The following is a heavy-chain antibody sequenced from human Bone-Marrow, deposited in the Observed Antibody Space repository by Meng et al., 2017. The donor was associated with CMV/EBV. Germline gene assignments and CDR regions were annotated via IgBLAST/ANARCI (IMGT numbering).Heavy chain of an antibody. Sequence: SGFTFTKYAMTWVRQAPGKGLEWVSTIIASGDRTYYADSVRGRFTISRDNSKNTLYLQMNSLRAEDTAVYYCARDKLELQHEDGMDVWGQGTTVTVSS. CDR2: IIASGDRT. CDR3: ARDKLELQHEDGMDV. J-gene: IGHJ6*02. D-gene: IGHD1-7*01. CDR1: GFTFTKYA. V-gene: IGHV3-23*01.